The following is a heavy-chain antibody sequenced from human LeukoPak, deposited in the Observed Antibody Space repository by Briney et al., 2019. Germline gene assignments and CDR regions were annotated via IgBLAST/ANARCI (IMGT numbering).Heavy chain of an antibody. CDR1: GFTFDDYG. Sequence: GGSLRLSCAASGFTFDDYGMNWVRQAPGKGLEWVSGISGRGASKYYADSVKGRFTISRDNSKNTLYLQMNSLRAEDTAVYYCAKGVVVAPDVTPFDYWGQGTLVTVSS. V-gene: IGHV3-23*01. J-gene: IGHJ4*02. CDR3: AKGVVVAPDVTPFDY. CDR2: ISGRGASK. D-gene: IGHD2-2*01.